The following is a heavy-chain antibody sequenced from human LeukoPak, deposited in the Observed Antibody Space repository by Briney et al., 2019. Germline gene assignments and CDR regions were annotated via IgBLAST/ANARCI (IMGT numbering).Heavy chain of an antibody. D-gene: IGHD1-26*01. V-gene: IGHV3-43*02. CDR3: TKGVRTGPYYNRVDP. CDR2: ISSDGVDT. J-gene: IGHJ5*02. CDR1: GFTFDAYA. Sequence: GGSLRLSCAASGFTFDAYAMHWVRQAPGKGLEWVSLISSDGVDTYYADSVKGRFTISRDNCKNPLYLQMSSLRTEDTAFYYCTKGVRTGPYYNRVDPWGQGTLVTVSS.